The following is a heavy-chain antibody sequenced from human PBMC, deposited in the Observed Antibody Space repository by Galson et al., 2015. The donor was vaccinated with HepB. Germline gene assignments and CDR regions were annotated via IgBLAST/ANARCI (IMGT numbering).Heavy chain of an antibody. CDR2: ISAYNGNT. J-gene: IGHJ6*02. CDR3: AKGNSMVRGADFYYYGLDV. V-gene: IGHV1-18*01. Sequence: SVKVSCKASGYTFTSYGISWVRQAPGQGLEWMGWISAYNGNTNYAQKLQGRVTMTTDTSTSTAYMELRSLRAGDTAVYYCAKGNSMVRGADFYYYGLDVWGQGTTVTVSS. CDR1: GYTFTSYG. D-gene: IGHD3-10*01.